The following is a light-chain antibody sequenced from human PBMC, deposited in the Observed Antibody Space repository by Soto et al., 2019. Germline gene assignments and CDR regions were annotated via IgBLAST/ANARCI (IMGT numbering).Light chain of an antibody. CDR3: SSYAGRNSVV. Sequence: QSALTQPPSASGSPGQSVTISCTGTSSDVGGYNYVSWYQQHPGKAPKLMIYEVSKRPSGVSDHLSGSKSGDTAALTVSGVLDEDEDDYYCSSYAGRNSVVFGGGTKLTVL. V-gene: IGLV2-8*01. J-gene: IGLJ2*01. CDR1: SSDVGGYNY. CDR2: EVS.